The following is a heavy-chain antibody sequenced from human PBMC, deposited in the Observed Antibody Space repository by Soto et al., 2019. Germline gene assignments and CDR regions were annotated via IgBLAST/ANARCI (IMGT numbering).Heavy chain of an antibody. Sequence: PSETLSLTCTVSGGSISSYYWSWIRQPPGKGLEWIGYVYYSGSTTYNPSLKSRVTISVDTAKDQFSLKLSSVTAADTAVYYCARTNWNANWFDPWGQGTLVTVSS. CDR1: GGSISSYY. V-gene: IGHV4-59*01. CDR3: ARTNWNANWFDP. D-gene: IGHD1-20*01. J-gene: IGHJ5*02. CDR2: VYYSGST.